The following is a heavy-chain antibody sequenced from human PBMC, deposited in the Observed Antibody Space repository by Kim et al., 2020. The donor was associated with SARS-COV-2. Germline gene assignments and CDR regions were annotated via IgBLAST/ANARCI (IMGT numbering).Heavy chain of an antibody. CDR3: ARDYGGNYNYFDY. D-gene: IGHD4-17*01. CDR1: GFTFSSYA. CDR2: ISYDGSNK. J-gene: IGHJ4*02. V-gene: IGHV3-30-3*01. Sequence: GGSLRLSCAASGFTFSSYAMHWVRQAPGKGLEWVAVISYDGSNKYYADSVKGRFTISRDNSKNTLYLQMNSLRAEDTAVYYCARDYGGNYNYFDYWGQGTLVTVSS.